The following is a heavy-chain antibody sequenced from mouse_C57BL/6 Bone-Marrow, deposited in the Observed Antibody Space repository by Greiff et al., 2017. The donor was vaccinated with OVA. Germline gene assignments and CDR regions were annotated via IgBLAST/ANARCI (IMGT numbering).Heavy chain of an antibody. CDR1: GYAFSSSW. CDR2: IYPGDGDT. D-gene: IGHD1-1*01. J-gene: IGHJ2*01. CDR3: ARITTVVAPY. V-gene: IGHV1-82*01. Sequence: QVQLKQSGPELVKPGASVKISCKASGYAFSSSWMNWVKQRPGKGLEWIGRIYPGDGDTNYNGKFKGKATLTADKSSSTAYMQLSSLTSEDSAVYFCARITTVVAPYWGQGTTLTGSS.